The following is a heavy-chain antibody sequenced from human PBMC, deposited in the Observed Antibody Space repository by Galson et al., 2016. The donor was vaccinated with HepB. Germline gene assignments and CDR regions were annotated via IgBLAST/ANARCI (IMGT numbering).Heavy chain of an antibody. D-gene: IGHD2-21*01. V-gene: IGHV3-15*01. CDR2: VRRKSDGGTR. J-gene: IGHJ6*02. CDR3: TMSSMLCSRGDCRRGDV. CDR1: DFTFTNSW. Sequence: SLRLSCAASDFTFTNSWVTWVRQAPGKGLEWVGRVRRKSDGGTREYAASVEGRFTVSRDDLQDTASLEMSNLRTEDTGIYYCTMSSMLCSRGDCRRGDVWGQGTKVTVSS.